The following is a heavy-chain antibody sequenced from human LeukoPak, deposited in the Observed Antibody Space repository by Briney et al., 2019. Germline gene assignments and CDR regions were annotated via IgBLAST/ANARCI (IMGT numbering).Heavy chain of an antibody. J-gene: IGHJ4*02. CDR3: ARDRAVATIGGVDY. D-gene: IGHD5-12*01. Sequence: ASVKVSCKASGYTFTGYYMHWVRQAPGQGLEWMGCIKSNSGGTNYAQKFQGRVTMTRDTSISTAYMELRRLRSGDTAVYYCARDRAVATIGGVDYWGQGTLITVSS. V-gene: IGHV1-2*02. CDR2: IKSNSGGT. CDR1: GYTFTGYY.